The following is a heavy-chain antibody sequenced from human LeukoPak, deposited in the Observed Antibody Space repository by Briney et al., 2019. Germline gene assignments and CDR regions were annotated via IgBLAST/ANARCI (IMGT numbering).Heavy chain of an antibody. CDR3: AKDLGVQQLVRILDY. D-gene: IGHD6-13*01. CDR2: ISYDGSNK. Sequence: GGSLRLSCAASGFTFSSYGMHWVRQAPGKGLEWVAVISYDGSNKYYADSVKGRFTISRDNSKNTLYLQMNSLRAEDTAVYYCAKDLGVQQLVRILDYWGQGTLVTVSS. CDR1: GFTFSSYG. J-gene: IGHJ4*02. V-gene: IGHV3-30*18.